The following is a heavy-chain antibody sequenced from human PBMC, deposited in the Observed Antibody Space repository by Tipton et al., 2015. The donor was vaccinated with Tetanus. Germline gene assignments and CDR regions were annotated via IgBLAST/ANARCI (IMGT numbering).Heavy chain of an antibody. CDR2: IYFSGDT. Sequence: TLSLTCTVSGVSIADNSNYWGWIRQPPGKGLEWIGSIYFSGDTYSNPSLKSRVTMSVDTSRNQFSLRLSSVTAADTAVYYCARHNSGYFSVFDDWGQGTLVTVSS. D-gene: IGHD3-22*01. CDR1: GVSIADNSNY. J-gene: IGHJ4*02. CDR3: ARHNSGYFSVFDD. V-gene: IGHV4-39*01.